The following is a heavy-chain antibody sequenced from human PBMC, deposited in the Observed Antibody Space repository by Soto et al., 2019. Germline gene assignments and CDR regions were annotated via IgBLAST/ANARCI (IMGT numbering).Heavy chain of an antibody. J-gene: IGHJ4*02. V-gene: IGHV1-69*06. CDR3: ARGLLYATTYFDY. Sequence: QVQLVQSGAEVKKPGSSVKVSCKASGDTFTTNSLNWVRQAPGQGLEWMGGIIPVVGTTKYAQKYQDRVTITGDKSTNTAYMVLSSLRSDDTAVYYCARGLLYATTYFDYWGQGTPVTVSS. CDR2: IIPVVGTT. D-gene: IGHD2-8*01. CDR1: GDTFTTNS.